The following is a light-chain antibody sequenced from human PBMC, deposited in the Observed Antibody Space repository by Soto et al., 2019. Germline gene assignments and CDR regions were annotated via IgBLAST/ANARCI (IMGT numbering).Light chain of an antibody. CDR2: AAS. CDR1: QDIDNW. J-gene: IGKJ1*01. V-gene: IGKV1-12*01. CDR3: QQGSSFPWT. Sequence: DIQMTQSPSSVSASVGDRVTITCRASQDIDNWLAWYQQKPGKAPKLLIYAASSLQSGVPSRFSGSGSGTDFTFTISGLHPEDFATYYCQQGSSFPWTFGQGTKVDTK.